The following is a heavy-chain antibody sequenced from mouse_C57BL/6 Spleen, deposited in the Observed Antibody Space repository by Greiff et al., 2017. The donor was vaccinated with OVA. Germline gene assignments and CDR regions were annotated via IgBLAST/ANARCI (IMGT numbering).Heavy chain of an antibody. CDR2: ISDGGSYT. CDR1: GFTFSSYA. D-gene: IGHD4-1*01. Sequence: EVQGVESGGGLVKPGGSLKLSCAASGFTFSSYAMSWVRQTPEKRLEWVATISDGGSYTYYPDNVKGRFTISRDNAKNNLYLQMSHLKSEDTAMYYCARDGANWGAWFAYWGQGTLVTVSA. V-gene: IGHV5-4*01. J-gene: IGHJ3*01. CDR3: ARDGANWGAWFAY.